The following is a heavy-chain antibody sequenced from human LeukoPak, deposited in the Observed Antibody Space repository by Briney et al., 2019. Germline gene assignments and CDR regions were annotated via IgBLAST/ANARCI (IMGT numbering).Heavy chain of an antibody. Sequence: GGSLRLSCAASGFTFSSYAMSWVRQAPGKGLEWVSAISGSGGSTYYADSVKGRFTISRDNSKNTLYLQMNSLRAEDTAVYYCAKLEPEDQTWRGHSYGPGAFDIWGQGTMVTVSS. D-gene: IGHD5-18*01. CDR3: AKLEPEDQTWRGHSYGPGAFDI. CDR1: GFTFSSYA. J-gene: IGHJ3*02. CDR2: ISGSGGST. V-gene: IGHV3-23*01.